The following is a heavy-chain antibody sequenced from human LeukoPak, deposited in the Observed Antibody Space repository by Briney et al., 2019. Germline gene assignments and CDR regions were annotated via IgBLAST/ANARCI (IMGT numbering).Heavy chain of an antibody. CDR3: ARPSSDWPQPRPFDY. CDR1: GFTFSTYS. J-gene: IGHJ4*02. CDR2: INHSGSNI. V-gene: IGHV3-48*04. D-gene: IGHD6-13*01. Sequence: GGSLRLSCAASGFTFSTYSMNWVRQAPGKGLEWISDINHSGSNIYYADSVKGRFTVSRDNAKNSLYLQMNSLRAEDTAVYYCARPSSDWPQPRPFDYWGQGTLVTVSS.